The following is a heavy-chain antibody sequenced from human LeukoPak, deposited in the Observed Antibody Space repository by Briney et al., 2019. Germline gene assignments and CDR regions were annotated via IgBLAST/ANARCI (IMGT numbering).Heavy chain of an antibody. CDR2: IIPIFGTA. CDR3: AREGTTVPPWYFDY. V-gene: IGHV1-69*13. Sequence: ASVKVSCKASGGTFSSYAISWVRQAPGQGLEWMGGIIPIFGTANYAQKFQGRVTITADESTSTAYMELSSLRSEDTAVYYCAREGTTVPPWYFDYWGQGTLVTVSS. CDR1: GGTFSSYA. D-gene: IGHD4-17*01. J-gene: IGHJ4*02.